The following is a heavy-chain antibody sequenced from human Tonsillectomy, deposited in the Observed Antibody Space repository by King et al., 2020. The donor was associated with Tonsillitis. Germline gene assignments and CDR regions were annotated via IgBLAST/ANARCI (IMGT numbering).Heavy chain of an antibody. V-gene: IGHV3-30*04. CDR3: ARGNNYDFWSGLRY. CDR2: VSYDGRNK. Sequence: VQLVESGGGVVQPGRSLRLSCAASGFTFSSYTIHWVRQAPGKGLEWVTVVSYDGRNKYYADSVKGRFTISRDNSKNTLYLQMNSLRVEDTAVYYCARGNNYDFWSGLRYWGQGTLVTVSS. CDR1: GFTFSSYT. J-gene: IGHJ4*02. D-gene: IGHD3-3*01.